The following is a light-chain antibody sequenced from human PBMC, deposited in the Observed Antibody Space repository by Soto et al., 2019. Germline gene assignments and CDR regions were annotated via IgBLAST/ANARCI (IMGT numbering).Light chain of an antibody. CDR3: HEYGRSPWT. CDR2: GAS. CDR1: QSVSSSY. Sequence: EIVLTQSPGTVSLSPGERATLSCRASQSVSSSYLAWYQQKPGQAPRLLIYGASSRATGIPDRFSGSGSGKDFNLTISGLEPEDFAVYYCHEYGRSPWTFGQGTKVQIK. V-gene: IGKV3-20*01. J-gene: IGKJ1*01.